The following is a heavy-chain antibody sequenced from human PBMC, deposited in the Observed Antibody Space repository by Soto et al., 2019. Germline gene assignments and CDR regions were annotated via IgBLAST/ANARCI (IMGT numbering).Heavy chain of an antibody. CDR3: ARDKDLLHLGGNYYNIMYA. D-gene: IGHD1-26*01. Sequence: SVKVSCKASGGTFSSYAISWVRQAPGQGLEWMGGIIPIFGTANYAQKFQGRVTITADESTSTAYMELSSLRSEDTAVYYCARDKDLLHLGGNYYNIMYARGQGNAVTVSS. CDR1: GGTFSSYA. V-gene: IGHV1-69*13. CDR2: IIPIFGTA. J-gene: IGHJ6*02.